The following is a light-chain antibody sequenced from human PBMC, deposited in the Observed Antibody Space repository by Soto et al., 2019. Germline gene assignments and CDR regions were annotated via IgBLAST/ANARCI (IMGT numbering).Light chain of an antibody. J-gene: IGLJ3*02. CDR1: SSNIGRNT. CDR2: SND. Sequence: QSVLTQPPSASGTPGQRVSISCSGGSSNIGRNTVNWYQQLPGTAPKVLIYSNDQRPSGVPDRFSGSKSGTSASLAISGLQSEDEADYYGAAWDDSLNGPGVFGGGTQLTVL. CDR3: AAWDDSLNGPGV. V-gene: IGLV1-44*01.